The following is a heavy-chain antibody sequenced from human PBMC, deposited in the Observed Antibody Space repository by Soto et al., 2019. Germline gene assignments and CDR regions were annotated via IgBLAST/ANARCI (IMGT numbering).Heavy chain of an antibody. CDR3: ARGGGHDYSDYGYDY. J-gene: IGHJ4*02. Sequence: QVQLQESGPGLVKPSQTLSLTCTVSGGSISSGGYYWTWIRQHPGKGLEWIGYIYSSGSTYYNPSLKSRVIISVDTSKKQFSLKLSSVTAADTAIYYFARGGGHDYSDYGYDYWGQGTLVTVSS. CDR2: IYSSGST. CDR1: GGSISSGGYY. V-gene: IGHV4-31*03. D-gene: IGHD4-17*01.